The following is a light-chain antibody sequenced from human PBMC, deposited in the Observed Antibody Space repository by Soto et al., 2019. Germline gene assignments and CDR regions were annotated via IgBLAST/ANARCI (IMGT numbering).Light chain of an antibody. CDR2: GAS. J-gene: IGKJ1*01. V-gene: IGKV3-20*01. CDR1: QSVSSSY. CDR3: QQYGSSSWT. Sequence: EIVLTHSPVTLSFSQGATPTRSSMASQSVSSSYLAWYQQKPGQAPRLLIYGASSRATGIPDRFSGSGSGTDFTLTISRLEPEDFAVYYCQQYGSSSWTFGQGIKVDIK.